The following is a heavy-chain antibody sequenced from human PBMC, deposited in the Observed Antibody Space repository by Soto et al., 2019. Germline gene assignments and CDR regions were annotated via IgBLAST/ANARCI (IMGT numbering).Heavy chain of an antibody. V-gene: IGHV4-61*01. D-gene: IGHD1-26*01. J-gene: IGHJ4*02. CDR3: AREDMSGTYYFDY. CDR1: GAPVSSETHF. CDR2: MYYSGIT. Sequence: SETLSLTCTVSGAPVSSETHFWTWIRQPPGKGLEWIGYMYYSGITNSNPALKSRVTLSVDRSRNQFSLSLNSVTAADTAVYYCAREDMSGTYYFDYWGPGTQVTVSS.